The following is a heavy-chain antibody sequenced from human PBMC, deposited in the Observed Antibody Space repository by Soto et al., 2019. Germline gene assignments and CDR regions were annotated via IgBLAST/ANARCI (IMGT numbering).Heavy chain of an antibody. CDR2: FIPVVGMA. Sequence: QVQLVQSGSEVKKPGSSVKVSCKTSGGTLSSFAISWVRQAPGQGLEWVGTFIPVVGMAKYGQNFQGRVTITVDQSTKTLFMELTTLRYEETAMYYCGNRHENYFYYAVDVLGQGATVSVSS. CDR3: GNRHENYFYYAVDV. J-gene: IGHJ6*02. V-gene: IGHV1-69*04. CDR1: GGTLSSFA.